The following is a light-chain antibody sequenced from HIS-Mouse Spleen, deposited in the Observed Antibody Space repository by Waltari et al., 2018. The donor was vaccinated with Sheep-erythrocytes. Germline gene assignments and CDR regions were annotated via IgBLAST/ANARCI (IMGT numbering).Light chain of an antibody. CDR3: QAWDSSSWV. CDR2: QDS. Sequence: SYELTQPPSVSVSPGPTASITCSGDKWGDKYACWSQQKPGPSPVLVIYQDSKRPSGIPERFSGSNSGNTATLTISGTQAMDEADYYCQAWDSSSWVFGGGTKLTVL. CDR1: KWGDKY. V-gene: IGLV3-1*01. J-gene: IGLJ3*02.